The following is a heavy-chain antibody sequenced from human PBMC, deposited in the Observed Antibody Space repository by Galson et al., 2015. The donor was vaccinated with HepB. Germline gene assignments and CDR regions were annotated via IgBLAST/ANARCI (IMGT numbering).Heavy chain of an antibody. Sequence: SVKVSCKASGGTFSRYTISWVRQAPGQGLEWMGGITPLFGTAKYAQRFQGRVTITADESTSTVYMDLRGLRSEDTAVYYCAREGIAAAANPVDYWGQGTLVTVSS. CDR2: ITPLFGTA. D-gene: IGHD6-13*01. V-gene: IGHV1-69*13. J-gene: IGHJ4*02. CDR1: GGTFSRYT. CDR3: AREGIAAAANPVDY.